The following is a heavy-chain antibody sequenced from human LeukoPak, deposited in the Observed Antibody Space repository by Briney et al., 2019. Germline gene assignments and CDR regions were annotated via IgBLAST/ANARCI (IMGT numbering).Heavy chain of an antibody. J-gene: IGHJ4*02. CDR3: AREGGYGGVFDY. CDR2: IKQDGSEK. D-gene: IGHD5-12*01. CDR1: RFTFSSYW. Sequence: GGSLRLSCGASRFTFSSYWMTWVRQAPGKGLEWVANIKQDGSEKYYVGSVKGRFTISRDDTKNLLYLRMNSLRAEDTAVYYCAREGGYGGVFDYWGQGTLVTVSS. V-gene: IGHV3-7*05.